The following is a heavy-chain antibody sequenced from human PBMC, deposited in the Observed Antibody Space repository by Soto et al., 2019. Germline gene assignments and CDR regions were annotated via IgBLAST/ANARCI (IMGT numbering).Heavy chain of an antibody. CDR1: GGTFSSYA. CDR2: IIPIFGTA. J-gene: IGHJ4*02. V-gene: IGHV1-69*13. Sequence: GASVKVSCKASGGTFSSYAISWVRQAPGQGLEWMGGIIPIFGTANYAQKFQGRVTITADESTSTAYMELSSLRSEDTAVYYCASRSYSYGSLDYWGQGTLVTVSS. D-gene: IGHD5-18*01. CDR3: ASRSYSYGSLDY.